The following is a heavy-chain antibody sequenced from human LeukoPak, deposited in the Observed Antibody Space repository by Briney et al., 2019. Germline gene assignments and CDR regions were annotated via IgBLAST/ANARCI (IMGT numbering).Heavy chain of an antibody. V-gene: IGHV4-61*02. Sequence: SQTLSLTCTVSGDSISSGDYYWSWIRQPAGKGLEWIGRISSSGSTNYNPSLKSRVTISVDTSKNQFSLNLSSVTAVDTAVYYCARDPGYDFWSGQKGWFDPWGQGTLVTVSS. CDR1: GDSISSGDYY. J-gene: IGHJ5*02. D-gene: IGHD3-3*01. CDR3: ARDPGYDFWSGQKGWFDP. CDR2: ISSSGST.